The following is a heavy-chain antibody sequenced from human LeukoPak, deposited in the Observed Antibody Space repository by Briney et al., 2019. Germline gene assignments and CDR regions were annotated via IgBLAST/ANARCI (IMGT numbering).Heavy chain of an antibody. J-gene: IGHJ5*02. CDR2: ISGSGGST. D-gene: IGHD1-26*01. Sequence: GGSLRLSCAASAFTFSGSAMSWVRQAPGKGLEWVSAISGSGGSTYYPDSVKGRFTISRDNSKNTLYLQMNSLRAEDTAVYYCAKDFGVVGAYSSRWLDPWGQGTLVTVSS. CDR3: AKDFGVVGAYSSRWLDP. CDR1: AFTFSGSA. V-gene: IGHV3-23*01.